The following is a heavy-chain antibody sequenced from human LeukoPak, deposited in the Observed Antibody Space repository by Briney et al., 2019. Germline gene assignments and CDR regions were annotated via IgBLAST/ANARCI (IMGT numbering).Heavy chain of an antibody. J-gene: IGHJ4*02. D-gene: IGHD5-12*01. V-gene: IGHV4-38-2*02. CDR3: ARMGGYSGYATH. CDR2: VYQSGTT. CDR1: GFSISSGHY. Sequence: SETLSLTCTVSGFSISSGHYWGWVRQPPGAGLEWIGSVYQSGTTYYNPSLKSRVTTSVDMSKNQISLRLSSVTAADTAVYYCARMGGYSGYATHWGQGTLVTVSS.